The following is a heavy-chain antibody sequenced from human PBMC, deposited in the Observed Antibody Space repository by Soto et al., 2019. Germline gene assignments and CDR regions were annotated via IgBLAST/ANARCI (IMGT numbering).Heavy chain of an antibody. D-gene: IGHD2-15*01. CDR3: ARDGMDDVVVAASYGMDV. J-gene: IGHJ6*02. CDR2: IIPIFGTA. V-gene: IGHV1-69*05. Sequence: SVKVSCKASGGTFSTCAISWVRQAPGQGLEWTGGIIPIFGTASYAQKFQGRVTMTRDTSTSTVYMELSSLRSEDTAVYYCARDGMDDVVVAASYGMDVWGQGTTVTVSS. CDR1: GGTFSTCA.